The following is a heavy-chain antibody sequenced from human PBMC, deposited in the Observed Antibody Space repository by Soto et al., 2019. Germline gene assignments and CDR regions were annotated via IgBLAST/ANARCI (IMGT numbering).Heavy chain of an antibody. CDR3: ARGRGYSYGPYYFDY. CDR1: GGSIRSEGYY. Sequence: SETLSLTCTVSGGSIRSEGYYWSWFRQLPGKGLEWIGDIYYSGTTYHSPSLRSRLTISGDASKNQFSLKLSSVTAADTALYYCARGRGYSYGPYYFDYWGQGTLVTVSS. D-gene: IGHD5-18*01. CDR2: IYYSGTT. J-gene: IGHJ4*02. V-gene: IGHV4-31*03.